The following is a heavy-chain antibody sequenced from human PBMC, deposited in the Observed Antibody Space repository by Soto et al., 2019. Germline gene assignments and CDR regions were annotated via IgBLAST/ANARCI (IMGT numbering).Heavy chain of an antibody. J-gene: IGHJ4*02. CDR1: GCTFSRYA. D-gene: IGHD2-15*01. V-gene: IGHV1-69*13. Sequence: GASVKVSCKASGCTFSRYAISWVRQAPGQGLEWMGGIIPIFGTANYAQKFQGRVTITADESTSTAYMELSSLRSEDTAVHYCAREEGCSGGSCYFSDLTFDYWGQGTLVTVSS. CDR2: IIPIFGTA. CDR3: AREEGCSGGSCYFSDLTFDY.